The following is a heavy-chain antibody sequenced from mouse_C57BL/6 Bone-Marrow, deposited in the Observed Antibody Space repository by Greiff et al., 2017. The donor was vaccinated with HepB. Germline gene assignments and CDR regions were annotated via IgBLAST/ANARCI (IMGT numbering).Heavy chain of an antibody. V-gene: IGHV14-4*01. CDR2: IDPENGDT. D-gene: IGHD1-1*01. CDR3: TTTTGALYAMDY. CDR1: GFNIKDDY. J-gene: IGHJ4*01. Sequence: VQLQQSGAELVRPGASVKLSCTASGFNIKDDYMHWVKQRPEQGLEWIGWIDPENGDTEYASKFQGKATITADTSSNTAYLQLSSLTSEDTAVYYCTTTTGALYAMDYWGQGTSVTVSS.